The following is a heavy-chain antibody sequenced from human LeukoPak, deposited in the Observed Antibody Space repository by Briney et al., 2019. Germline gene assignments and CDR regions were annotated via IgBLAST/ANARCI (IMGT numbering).Heavy chain of an antibody. V-gene: IGHV3-23*01. Sequence: QPGGSLLLSCAASGFTFSGYAMTGVRQAPGKGLEWVSGITTSGGSTYYADSVKGRFTISRDNSKNTLYLQMNSLRAEDTAVYYCAKGYFYFDDWGQGTLVTVSS. D-gene: IGHD1-14*01. J-gene: IGHJ4*02. CDR2: ITTSGGST. CDR3: AKGYFYFDD. CDR1: GFTFSGYA.